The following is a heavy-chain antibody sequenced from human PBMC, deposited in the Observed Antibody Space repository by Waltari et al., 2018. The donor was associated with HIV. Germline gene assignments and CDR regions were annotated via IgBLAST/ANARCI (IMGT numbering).Heavy chain of an antibody. V-gene: IGHV3-21*04. D-gene: IGHD3-10*01. Sequence: DVYLVESGGGVVKTGGSMRLTCEASGFALRHYSMNWVRQSPVRGLEWVASIRRGNNEKHYLDSVRGRFVISRDNSESSVYLQMESLREEDTATYFCVRDDPGYGPIDYWGQGTLVTV. CDR1: GFALRHYS. CDR3: VRDDPGYGPIDY. J-gene: IGHJ4*02. CDR2: IRRGNNEK.